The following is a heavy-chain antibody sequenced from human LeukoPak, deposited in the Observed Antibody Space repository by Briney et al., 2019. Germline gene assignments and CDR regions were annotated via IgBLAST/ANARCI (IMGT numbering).Heavy chain of an antibody. CDR1: GFTFNNAW. V-gene: IGHV3-15*01. J-gene: IGHJ4*02. Sequence: GGSLRLSXAASGFTFNNAWMTWVRQAPGKGLEWLGRIKSKIDGGTTDYAAPVKGRFTISRDDSKNTLYLQMNTLETEDTAMYYCTTSGGSYRDYWGQGSLVTVSS. CDR3: TTSGGSYRDY. CDR2: IKSKIDGGTT. D-gene: IGHD2-15*01.